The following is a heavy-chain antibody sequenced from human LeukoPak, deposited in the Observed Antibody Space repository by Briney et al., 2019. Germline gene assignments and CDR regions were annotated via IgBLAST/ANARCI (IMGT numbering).Heavy chain of an antibody. Sequence: PGGSLRLSCAAPGFTFSTYWVSWIRQAPGKGLEWVSHISSSGSTTYYADSVKGRFTISRDNAKNSLYLQTNSLRAEDTAVYYCVRDFRPGYSSASGPCDYWGQGTLVTVSS. CDR1: GFTFSTYW. CDR2: ISSSGSTT. CDR3: VRDFRPGYSSASGPCDY. D-gene: IGHD6-6*01. V-gene: IGHV3-11*04. J-gene: IGHJ4*02.